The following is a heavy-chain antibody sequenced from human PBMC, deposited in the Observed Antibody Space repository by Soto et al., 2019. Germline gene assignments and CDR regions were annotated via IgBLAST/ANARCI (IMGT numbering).Heavy chain of an antibody. CDR1: GFTFSTSD. D-gene: IGHD3-10*01. CDR2: IVVGSGDT. Sequence: QMQVVQSGPEVRMPGTSVKVSCKASGFTFSTSDVQWVRQARGQRLDWIGRIVVGSGDTKYAQKFQERVTITRDMSTRTAYMELSSLRFEDTAVYYCAAASSLTGLSMDGWGQGTTVIVSS. J-gene: IGHJ6*02. V-gene: IGHV1-58*01. CDR3: AAASSLTGLSMDG.